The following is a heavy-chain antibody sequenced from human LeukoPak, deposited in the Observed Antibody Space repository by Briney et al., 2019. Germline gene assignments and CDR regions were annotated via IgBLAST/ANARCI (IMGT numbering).Heavy chain of an antibody. CDR2: INYSGST. CDR1: GGSISSSSYY. J-gene: IGHJ4*02. CDR3: ARRTGGGNLPFDY. V-gene: IGHV4-30-4*01. Sequence: SETQSLTCTVSGGSISSSSYYWSWIRQPPGKGLEWIGYINYSGSTYYNPSLKSRVTISVDTSKNQFSLKLSSVTAADTAVYYCARRTGGGNLPFDYWGQGTLVTVSS. D-gene: IGHD4-23*01.